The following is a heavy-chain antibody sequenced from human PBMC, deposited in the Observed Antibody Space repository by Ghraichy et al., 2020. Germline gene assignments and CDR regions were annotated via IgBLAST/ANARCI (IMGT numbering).Heavy chain of an antibody. CDR2: IYYSGST. J-gene: IGHJ4*02. CDR1: GGSISSYY. D-gene: IGHD6-19*01. V-gene: IGHV4-59*01. CDR3: ARGIAVAGKPINYFDY. Sequence: SETLSLTCTVSGGSISSYYWSWIRQPPGKGLEWIGYIYYSGSTNYNPSLKSRVTISVDTSKNQFSLKLSSVTAADTAVYYCARGIAVAGKPINYFDYWGQGTLVTVSS.